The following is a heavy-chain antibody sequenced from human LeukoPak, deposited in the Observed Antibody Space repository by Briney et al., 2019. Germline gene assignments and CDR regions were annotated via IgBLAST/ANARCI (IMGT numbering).Heavy chain of an antibody. CDR3: ARGYSGYGYYFDY. CDR2: IYYSGTT. J-gene: IGHJ4*02. V-gene: IGHV4-59*01. Sequence: PSETLSLTCTVSGGSISNYYWTWIRQPPGKGLEWIAHIYYSGTTNYNPSLKSRVTISVDTSKNQFSLKLSSVTAADTAVYYCARGYSGYGYYFDYWGQGTLVTVSS. CDR1: GGSISNYY. D-gene: IGHD5-12*01.